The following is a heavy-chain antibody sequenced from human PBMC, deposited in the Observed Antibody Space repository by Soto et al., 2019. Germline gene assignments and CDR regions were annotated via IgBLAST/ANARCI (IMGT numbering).Heavy chain of an antibody. J-gene: IGHJ4*02. CDR3: AKGIIAGVSAADY. D-gene: IGHD6-13*01. V-gene: IGHV3-7*01. CDR1: GFTFSSYW. CDR2: IKQDGSEK. Sequence: GGSLRLSCAASGFTFSSYWMSWVRQAPGKGLEWVANIKQDGSEKYYVDSVKGRFTISRDNAKNSLYLQMNSLRAEDTAVYYCAKGIIAGVSAADYWGQGTLVTVSS.